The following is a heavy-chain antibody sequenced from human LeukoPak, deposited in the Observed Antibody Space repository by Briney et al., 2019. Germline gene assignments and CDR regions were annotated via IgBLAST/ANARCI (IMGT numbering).Heavy chain of an antibody. CDR3: ARNIVGDYDFWSGYSYYFDY. CDR1: GSTFSSYA. CDR2: ISYDGSNK. J-gene: IGHJ4*03. D-gene: IGHD3-3*01. Sequence: PGRSLRLSCAASGSTFSSYAMHWVRQAPGKGLEWVAVISYDGSNKYYADSVKGRFTISRDNSKNTLYLQMNSLRAEDTAVYYCARNIVGDYDFWSGYSYYFDYWGQGTMVTVSS. V-gene: IGHV3-30*04.